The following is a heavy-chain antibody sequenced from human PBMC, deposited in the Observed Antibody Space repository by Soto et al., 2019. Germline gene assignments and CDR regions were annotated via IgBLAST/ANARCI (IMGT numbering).Heavy chain of an antibody. CDR2: ISYDGSNK. D-gene: IGHD4-17*01. J-gene: IGHJ4*02. CDR1: GFTFSSYA. Sequence: QVQLVESGGGVVQPGRSLRLSCAASGFTFSSYAMHWVRQAPGKGLEWVAVISYDGSNKYYADSVKGRFTISRDNCKNTLYLQMNSLRAEDTAVYYCARDSSHYAQEESRYFDYWGQGTLVTVSS. V-gene: IGHV3-30-3*01. CDR3: ARDSSHYAQEESRYFDY.